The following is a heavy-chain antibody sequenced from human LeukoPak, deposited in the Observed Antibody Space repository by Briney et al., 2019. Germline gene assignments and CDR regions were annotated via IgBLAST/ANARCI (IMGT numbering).Heavy chain of an antibody. Sequence: SGGSLRLSCAASGFTFSSYAMSWVRQAPEKGLEWVSTISGSGGGTYYADSVKGRFTISRDNSKNTLYLQMNSLRAEDTAVYYCAKDSVAHIVVVTNYFDYWGQGTLVTVSS. CDR1: GFTFSSYA. J-gene: IGHJ4*02. D-gene: IGHD2-21*02. CDR3: AKDSVAHIVVVTNYFDY. V-gene: IGHV3-23*01. CDR2: ISGSGGGT.